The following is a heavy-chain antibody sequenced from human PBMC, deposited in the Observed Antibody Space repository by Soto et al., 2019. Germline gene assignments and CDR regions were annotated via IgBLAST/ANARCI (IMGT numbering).Heavy chain of an antibody. V-gene: IGHV4-31*03. CDR1: GGSISSGGYY. CDR2: IYRSGNA. J-gene: IGHJ6*02. D-gene: IGHD3-3*01. CDR3: ASKNDFSRGSCYSSGLDV. Sequence: QMQLQESGPGLVKPSQTLSLTCTVSGGSISSGGYYWSLIRQLPGKGLEWMGYIYRSGNAYYNPPRESRLTISVDTSKNQFSLKLYSVTAADTAGYYCASKNDFSRGSCYSSGLDVWGHGTTVTVSS.